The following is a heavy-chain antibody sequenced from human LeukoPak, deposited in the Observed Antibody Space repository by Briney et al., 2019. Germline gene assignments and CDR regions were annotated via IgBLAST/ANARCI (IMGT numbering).Heavy chain of an antibody. V-gene: IGHV3-21*04. CDR2: INSNSSYI. Sequence: GGSLTLSCAASGFTFTSYSMHWVRQAPGKGLKWVASINSNSSYIYYAHSVKGRFTISRDNANNSLYLQRNSLRAEQTAVYYCARVNYYYYGMDVWGQGTTVTVP. CDR3: ARVNYYYYGMDV. J-gene: IGHJ6*02. CDR1: GFTFTSYS.